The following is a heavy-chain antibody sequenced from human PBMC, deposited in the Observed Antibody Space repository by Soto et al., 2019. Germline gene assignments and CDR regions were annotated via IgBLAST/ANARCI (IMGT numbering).Heavy chain of an antibody. V-gene: IGHV3-7*01. Sequence: PGGSLRLSCVASGFSLRSYWMMWVRQAPGKGLEWVANINQEGRESHYVDSVKGRFTISRDNAKNSLYLQMNSLRVEDTAVYYCARDIDYCGQGTLVTVSS. CDR3: ARDIDY. CDR1: GFSLRSYW. CDR2: INQEGRES. J-gene: IGHJ4*02.